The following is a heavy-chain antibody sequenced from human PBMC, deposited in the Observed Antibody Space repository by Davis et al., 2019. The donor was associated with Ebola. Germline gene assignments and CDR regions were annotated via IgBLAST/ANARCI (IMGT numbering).Heavy chain of an antibody. CDR3: ASGWLRTTYGMDV. Sequence: GESLKISCAASGFTFSSYAMSWVRQAPGKGLEWVSAISGSGGSTYYADSVKGRFTISRDNSKNTLYLQMNSLRAEDTAVYYCASGWLRTTYGMDVWGQGTTVTVSS. J-gene: IGHJ6*02. CDR2: ISGSGGST. V-gene: IGHV3-23*01. CDR1: GFTFSSYA. D-gene: IGHD5-12*01.